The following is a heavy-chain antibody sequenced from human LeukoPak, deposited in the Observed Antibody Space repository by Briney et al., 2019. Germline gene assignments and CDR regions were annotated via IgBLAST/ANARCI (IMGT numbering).Heavy chain of an antibody. V-gene: IGHV4-38-2*01. D-gene: IGHD3-3*01. CDR1: GYSISSGYY. J-gene: IGHJ5*02. Sequence: SETLSLTCAVSGYSISSGYYWGWIRQPPGKGLEWIGSIYHSGSTYYNPSLKSRVTISVDTSKNQFSLKLSSVTAADTAVYYCARGDFWSGYCPPSCFDPWGQGTLVTVSS. CDR2: IYHSGST. CDR3: ARGDFWSGYCPPSCFDP.